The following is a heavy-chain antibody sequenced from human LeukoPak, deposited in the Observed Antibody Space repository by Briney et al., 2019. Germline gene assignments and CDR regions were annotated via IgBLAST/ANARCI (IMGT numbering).Heavy chain of an antibody. Sequence: GGSLRLSCAASGFTFSSYAMSWVRQAPGKGLEWVSAISGSGGSTYYADSVKGRFTISRDNSKNTLYLQMNSLRAEDTAVYYCAKSSKGILWFGEAPYFDYWGQGTLVTVSS. D-gene: IGHD3-10*01. J-gene: IGHJ4*02. CDR1: GFTFSSYA. CDR2: ISGSGGST. CDR3: AKSSKGILWFGEAPYFDY. V-gene: IGHV3-23*01.